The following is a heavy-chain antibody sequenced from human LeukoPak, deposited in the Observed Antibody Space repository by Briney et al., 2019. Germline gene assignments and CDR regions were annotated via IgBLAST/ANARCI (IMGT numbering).Heavy chain of an antibody. D-gene: IGHD3-22*01. CDR1: GFAFNRYW. J-gene: IGHJ4*02. CDR3: ATGNYYDSRGYYTFGH. CDR2: INGDGSTT. Sequence: GGSLRLSCAASGFAFNRYWMHWVRQAPGKGLVWVSRINGDGSTTSYADSVKGGFTISRDNAKNTLYLQMSSLRAEDTAVYYCATGNYYDSRGYYTFGHWGQGTLVTVSS. V-gene: IGHV3-74*01.